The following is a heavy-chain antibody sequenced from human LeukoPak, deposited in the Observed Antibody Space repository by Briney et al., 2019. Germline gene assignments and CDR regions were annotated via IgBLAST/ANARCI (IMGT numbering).Heavy chain of an antibody. D-gene: IGHD6-25*01. CDR1: GYSIGSDYY. CDR3: ARDPAAEYSFGHLWFDP. V-gene: IGHV4-38-2*02. CDR2: MYHSGRT. J-gene: IGHJ5*02. Sequence: SETLSLTCSVSGYSIGSDYYWGWIRQPPGKGLEWIASMYHSGRTYYNPSFRSRVTISLDTSKNQISLKVTSVTAADTAVYYCARDPAAEYSFGHLWFDPWGQGTLVTVSS.